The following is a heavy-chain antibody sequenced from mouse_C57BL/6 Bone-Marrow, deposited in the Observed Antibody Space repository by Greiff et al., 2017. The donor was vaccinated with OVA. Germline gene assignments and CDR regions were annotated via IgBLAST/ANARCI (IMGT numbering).Heavy chain of an antibody. V-gene: IGHV1-55*01. Sequence: QVQLQQPGAELVKPGASVKMSCKASGYTFTSYWITWVKQRPGQGLAWIGDISPGSGSTNYNEKFQSKATLTVDTSSSTASMQLSSLTSDDSSVYSCASFGSSYDYWGQGTTLTVSS. CDR1: GYTFTSYW. CDR3: ASFGSSYDY. CDR2: ISPGSGST. J-gene: IGHJ2*01. D-gene: IGHD1-1*01.